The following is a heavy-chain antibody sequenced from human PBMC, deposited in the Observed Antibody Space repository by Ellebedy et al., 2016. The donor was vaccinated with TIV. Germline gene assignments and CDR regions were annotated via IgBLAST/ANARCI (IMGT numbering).Heavy chain of an antibody. Sequence: PGGSLRLSCAAWGFSFSNFWMSWVRQAPGKGLEWVSQISWSSGSKGYADSVKGRITVSRDNAKKSLYLQMNNLGPEDTALYYCAKGGGAFSTDGIEIWGQGTMVTVSS. CDR3: AKGGGAFSTDGIEI. CDR2: ISWSSGSK. V-gene: IGHV3-9*01. J-gene: IGHJ3*02. CDR1: GFSFSNFW. D-gene: IGHD3-16*01.